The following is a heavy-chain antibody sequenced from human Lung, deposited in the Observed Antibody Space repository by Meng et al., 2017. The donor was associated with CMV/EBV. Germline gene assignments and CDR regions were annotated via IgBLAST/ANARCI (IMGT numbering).Heavy chain of an antibody. CDR2: LIAVFDKT. J-gene: IGHJ4*02. CDR3: ARGRRNEPLFDY. Sequence: QRVPLGLGLKTLGASVKVSGKATGGSFSTHTFSWVRQAPGQGLEWMGGLIAVFDKTKAAPRFQDRVTFTADESTSTAYMELSSLTFDDTAVYFCARGRRNEPLFDYWGQGTLVTVCS. D-gene: IGHD1-14*01. V-gene: IGHV1-69*13. CDR1: GGSFSTHT.